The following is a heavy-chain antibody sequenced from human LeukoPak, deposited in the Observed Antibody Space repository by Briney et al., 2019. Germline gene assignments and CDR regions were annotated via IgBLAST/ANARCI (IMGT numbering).Heavy chain of an antibody. D-gene: IGHD5-12*01. CDR1: GFTFSSYS. CDR2: ISSSSSYI. V-gene: IGHV3-21*04. CDR3: AKDRRGFSGYDPYDAFDI. Sequence: GGSLRLSCAASGFTFSSYSMNWVRQAPGKGLEWVSSISSSSSYIYYADSVKGRFTISRDNSKDTLYLQMNSLRAEDTAVYYCAKDRRGFSGYDPYDAFDIWGQGTMVTVSS. J-gene: IGHJ3*02.